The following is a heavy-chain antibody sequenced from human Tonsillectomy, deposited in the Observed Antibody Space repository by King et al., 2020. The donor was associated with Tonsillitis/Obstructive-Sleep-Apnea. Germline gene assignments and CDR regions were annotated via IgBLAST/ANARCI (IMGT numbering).Heavy chain of an antibody. D-gene: IGHD4-17*01. CDR3: ARHDDYYAFDI. CDR1: GFPFSDHY. V-gene: IGHV3-72*01. Sequence: VQLVESGGGLVQPEGPLRLSCAASGFPFSDHYRDWVRQPPGKGLEGVGGTRNKANSKTTKYAPSVKGIFTISRDDTKNSLYLQMNSLKTEDTSVYYRARHDDYYAFDIWGQGTMVTVSS. CDR2: TRNKANSKTT. J-gene: IGHJ3*02.